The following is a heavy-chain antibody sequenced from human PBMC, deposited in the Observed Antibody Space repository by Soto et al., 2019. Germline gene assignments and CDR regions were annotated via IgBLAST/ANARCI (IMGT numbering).Heavy chain of an antibody. CDR1: GGSISSGGYY. Sequence: QVQLQESGPGLVKPSQTLSLTCTVSGGSISSGGYYWSWIRQHPGKGLEWIGYIYYSGSTYYNPSLTXRXAISVDTSKNQFSLKLSSVTAADTAVYYCARCDVITTNWFDPWGQGTLVTVSS. J-gene: IGHJ5*02. V-gene: IGHV4-31*03. D-gene: IGHD3-22*01. CDR3: ARCDVITTNWFDP. CDR2: IYYSGST.